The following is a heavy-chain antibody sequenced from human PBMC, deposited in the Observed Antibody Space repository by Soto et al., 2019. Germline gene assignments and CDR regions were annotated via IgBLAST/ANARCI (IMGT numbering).Heavy chain of an antibody. CDR2: INPNSGGT. CDR3: ERGMNWVVPVAGKPRYYNGMDV. D-gene: IGHD2-2*01. Sequence: QVQLVQSGAEVKETGASVKVSCKASGYTFIAYYIHWVRQAPGQGLEWMGWINPNSGGTKNAQKFQGRVTMTRDTSISTAYMEGSRLRSDDTAVYYCERGMNWVVPVAGKPRYYNGMDVWGQGATVTVSS. J-gene: IGHJ6*02. V-gene: IGHV1-2*02. CDR1: GYTFIAYY.